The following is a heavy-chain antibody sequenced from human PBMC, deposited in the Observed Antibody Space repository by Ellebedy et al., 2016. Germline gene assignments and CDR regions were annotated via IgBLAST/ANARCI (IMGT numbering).Heavy chain of an antibody. CDR2: ISYDGSNK. Sequence: GESLKISXAASGFTFFNYAIHWVRQAPGKGLEWVAVISYDGSNKYYADSVKGRFTISRDNSKNTLYLQMNSLRAEDTAVYYCAKDSELRYSLDYWGQGTLVTVSS. CDR3: AKDSELRYSLDY. D-gene: IGHD3-9*01. V-gene: IGHV3-30*18. CDR1: GFTFFNYA. J-gene: IGHJ4*02.